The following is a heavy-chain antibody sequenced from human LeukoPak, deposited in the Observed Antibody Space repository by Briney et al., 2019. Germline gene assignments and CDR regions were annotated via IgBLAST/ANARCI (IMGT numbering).Heavy chain of an antibody. CDR1: GFTFSGSA. V-gene: IGHV3-73*01. CDR2: IGSKANSYAT. CDR3: TCRDGYNSDY. D-gene: IGHD5-24*01. J-gene: IGHJ4*02. Sequence: PGGSLRLSCAASGFTFSGSAMHWVRQASGKGLEWVGRIGSKANSYATAYAASVKGRFTISRDDSKNTAYLQMNSLKTEDTAVYYCTCRDGYNSDYWGQGTLVTVSS.